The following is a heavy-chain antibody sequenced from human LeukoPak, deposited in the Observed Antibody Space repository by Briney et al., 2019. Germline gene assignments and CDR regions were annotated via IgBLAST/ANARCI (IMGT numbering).Heavy chain of an antibody. CDR1: GGTFSSYA. V-gene: IGHV1-69*05. CDR2: IIPIFGTA. J-gene: IGHJ5*02. D-gene: IGHD1-7*01. Sequence: SVKVSXKASGGTFSSYAISWVRQAPGQGLEWMGRIIPIFGTANYAQKFQGRVTITTDESTSTAYMELSSLRSEDTAVYYCARDYAYNWNYGGGGWFDPWGQGTLVTVSS. CDR3: ARDYAYNWNYGGGGWFDP.